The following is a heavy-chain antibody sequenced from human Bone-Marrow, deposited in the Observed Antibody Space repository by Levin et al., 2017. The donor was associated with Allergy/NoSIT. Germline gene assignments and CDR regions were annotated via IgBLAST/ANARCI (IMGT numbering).Heavy chain of an antibody. CDR3: ATVGPPVDTDTVTSLNYYFDF. Sequence: SETLSLTCTVSGGSIGSGDYYWTWIRQPPGKGLEWIGYIYYTGTTYYNPSLKRQVTMSIYTSKNQFSLRLNSVTAADTAVYYCATVGPPVDTDTVTSLNYYFDFWGQGILVTVSS. CDR1: GGSIGSGDYY. J-gene: IGHJ4*02. CDR2: IYYTGTT. D-gene: IGHD4-11*01. V-gene: IGHV4-30-4*01.